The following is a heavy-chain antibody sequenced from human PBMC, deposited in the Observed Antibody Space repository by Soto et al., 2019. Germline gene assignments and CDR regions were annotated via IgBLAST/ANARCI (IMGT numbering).Heavy chain of an antibody. Sequence: GGSLRLSCAASGFTFSSYAMSWVRQAPGKGLEWVSAISGSGGSTYYADSVKGRFTISRDNSKNSLYLQMNSLRAEDTAVYYCARDRVGTTRDKAPDFWGQGTLVTVSS. CDR3: ARDRVGTTRDKAPDF. CDR2: ISGSGGST. V-gene: IGHV3-23*01. D-gene: IGHD1-26*01. J-gene: IGHJ4*02. CDR1: GFTFSSYA.